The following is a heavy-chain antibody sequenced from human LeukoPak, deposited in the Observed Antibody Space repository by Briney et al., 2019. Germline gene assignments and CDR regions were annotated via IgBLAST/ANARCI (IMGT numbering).Heavy chain of an antibody. CDR3: ARQPLVPAAISQGRWFDP. V-gene: IGHV4-39*01. D-gene: IGHD2-2*02. J-gene: IGHJ5*02. Sequence: PSETLSLTCTVSGGSIRSSYYYWGWIRQPPGKGLEWIGSIYYSGSTYYNPSLKSRVTISVDTSKNQFSLKLSSVTAADTAVYYCARQPLVPAAISQGRWFDPWGQGTLVTVSS. CDR1: GGSIRSSYYY. CDR2: IYYSGST.